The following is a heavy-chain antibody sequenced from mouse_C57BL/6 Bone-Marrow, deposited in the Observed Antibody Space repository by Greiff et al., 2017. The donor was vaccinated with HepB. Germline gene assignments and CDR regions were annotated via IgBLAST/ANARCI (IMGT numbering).Heavy chain of an antibody. D-gene: IGHD1-1*01. CDR1: GFTFSDYY. V-gene: IGHV5-12*01. J-gene: IGHJ4*01. CDR2: ISNGGGST. Sequence: EVMLVESGGGLVQPGGSLKLSCAASGFTFSDYYMYWVRQTPEKRLEWVAYISNGGGSTYYPDTVKGRFTISRDNAKNTLYLQMSRLKSEDTAMYYCARHEESSYAMYYRGQGTSGTVSS. CDR3: ARHEESSYAMYY.